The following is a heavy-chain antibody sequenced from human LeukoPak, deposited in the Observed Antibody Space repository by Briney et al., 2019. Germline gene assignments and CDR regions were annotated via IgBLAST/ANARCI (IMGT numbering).Heavy chain of an antibody. V-gene: IGHV3-23*01. CDR3: AKSRNFYFYFMEV. Sequence: GGSLRLSCAASGFNFSDYGMIWVRQAPGKGLEWVSGISGSDYTDHADSVKGRFTISRDDSKNTLYLQMNSLRAEDTALYYCAKSRNFYFYFMEVSGRGTKVTISS. J-gene: IGHJ6*03. CDR1: GFNFSDYG. CDR2: ISGSDYT.